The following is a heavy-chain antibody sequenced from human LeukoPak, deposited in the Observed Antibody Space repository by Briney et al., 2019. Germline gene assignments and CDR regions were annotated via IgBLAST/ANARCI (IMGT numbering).Heavy chain of an antibody. CDR1: GFTFSSYS. J-gene: IGHJ4*02. Sequence: GGSLRLSCAASGFTFSSYSMNWVRQAPGKGLEWVSSISSSSSYIYYADSVKGRFTISRDNAKNSLYLQMNSLRAEDTALYYCAKEGDGGNSRGGYFDYWGQGTLVTVSS. CDR2: ISSSSSYI. V-gene: IGHV3-21*04. CDR3: AKEGDGGNSRGGYFDY. D-gene: IGHD4-23*01.